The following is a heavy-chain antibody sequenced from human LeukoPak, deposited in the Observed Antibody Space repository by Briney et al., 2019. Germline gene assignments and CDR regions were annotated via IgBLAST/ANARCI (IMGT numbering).Heavy chain of an antibody. Sequence: GGSLRLSCAASGFTFTSYSMNWVRQAPGRGLEWVSSIRFTGSYIYYADSVKGRFTISRDDAKNLLSLQMISLRVEDTAVYYCARGAGSGSYYGTYWGQGTLVTVSS. CDR1: GFTFTSYS. D-gene: IGHD1-26*01. CDR2: IRFTGSYI. V-gene: IGHV3-21*01. J-gene: IGHJ4*02. CDR3: ARGAGSGSYYGTY.